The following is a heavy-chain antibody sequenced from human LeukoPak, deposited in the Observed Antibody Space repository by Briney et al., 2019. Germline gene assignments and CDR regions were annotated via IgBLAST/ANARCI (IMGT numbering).Heavy chain of an antibody. V-gene: IGHV4-34*01. CDR1: GGSFSGYY. CDR3: AREEGKATYGSGLDS. D-gene: IGHD6-19*01. Sequence: SETLSLTCAVYGGSFSGYYWSWIRQPPGKGLEWIGEINHSGSTNYNPSLKSRVTISVDTSKNQFSLKLSSVTAADTAVYYCAREEGKATYGSGLDSWGQGTLVTVSS. CDR2: INHSGST. J-gene: IGHJ4*02.